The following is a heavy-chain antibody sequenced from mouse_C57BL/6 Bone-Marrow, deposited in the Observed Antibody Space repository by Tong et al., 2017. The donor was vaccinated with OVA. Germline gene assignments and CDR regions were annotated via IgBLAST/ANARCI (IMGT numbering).Heavy chain of an antibody. CDR1: GYTFTSYV. Sequence: EVQLQESGPELVKPGASVKMSCKASGYTFTSYVMHWVKQKPGQGLEWIGYINPYNDGTKYNEKFKGKATLTSDKSASTAYMELSSLTSEDSAVYYCDDYPYYFDYWGQGTTLTVSS. D-gene: IGHD2-4*01. CDR3: DDYPYYFDY. J-gene: IGHJ2*01. V-gene: IGHV1-14*01. CDR2: INPYNDGT.